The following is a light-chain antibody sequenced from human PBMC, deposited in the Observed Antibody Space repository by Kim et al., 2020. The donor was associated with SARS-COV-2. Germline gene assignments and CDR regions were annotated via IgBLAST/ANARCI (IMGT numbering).Light chain of an antibody. CDR1: KNIFTY. Sequence: LSPGDRGTLSDTASKNIFTYIAWYQQKPGQAPSLLIYDASKRATGMPTRFSGSGSGTEFTLTINSLEAEDLAVDYCQQRAKWPITFGQGTRLEIK. CDR2: DAS. V-gene: IGKV3-11*01. CDR3: QQRAKWPIT. J-gene: IGKJ5*01.